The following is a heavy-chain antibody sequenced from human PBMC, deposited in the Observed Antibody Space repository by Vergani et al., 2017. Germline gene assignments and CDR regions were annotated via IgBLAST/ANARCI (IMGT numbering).Heavy chain of an antibody. V-gene: IGHV3-43*01. Sequence: EVQLVESGGVVVQPGGSLRLSCAASGFTFDDYTMHWVRQAPGKGLEWVSLISWDGGSTYYADSVKGRFTISRDNSKNTLYLQMNSLRAEDTAVYYCAKDLDSSGFYDFFDYWGQGTLVTVSS. CDR3: AKDLDSSGFYDFFDY. J-gene: IGHJ4*02. CDR2: ISWDGGST. CDR1: GFTFDDYT. D-gene: IGHD3-22*01.